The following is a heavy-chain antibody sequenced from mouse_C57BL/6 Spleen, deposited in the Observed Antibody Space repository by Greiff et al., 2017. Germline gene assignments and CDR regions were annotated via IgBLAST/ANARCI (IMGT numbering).Heavy chain of an antibody. CDR2: ISYSGST. D-gene: IGHD2-4*01. V-gene: IGHV3-8*01. Sequence: EVQRVESGPGLAKPSQTLSLTCSVTGYSITSDYWNWIRKFPGNKLEYMGYISYSGSTYYNPSLKSRISITRDTSKNQDYLQLNSVTTEDTATYYCARAIYYDYGTPYFDYWGQGTTLTVSS. J-gene: IGHJ2*01. CDR3: ARAIYYDYGTPYFDY. CDR1: GYSITSDY.